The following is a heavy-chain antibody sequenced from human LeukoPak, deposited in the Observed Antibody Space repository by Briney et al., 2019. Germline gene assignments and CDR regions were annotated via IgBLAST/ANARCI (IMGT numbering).Heavy chain of an antibody. J-gene: IGHJ4*02. V-gene: IGHV4-4*07. CDR3: ARGSSQQWLTQGGSYFDY. CDR2: IYTSGST. CDR1: GGSISSFY. D-gene: IGHD6-19*01. Sequence: PSETLSLTCTVSGGSISSFYWSLIRQPAGKGLEWIGRIYTSGSTNYNPSLKSRVTMSVDTSKNQFSLKLSSVTAADTAVYYCARGSSQQWLTQGGSYFDYWGQGTLVTVSS.